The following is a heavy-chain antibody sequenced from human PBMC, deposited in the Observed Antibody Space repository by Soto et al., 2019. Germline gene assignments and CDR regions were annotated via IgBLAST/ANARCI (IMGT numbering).Heavy chain of an antibody. J-gene: IGHJ6*02. CDR2: ISSSSSYI. CDR3: ARSSYDYGDPHYYYYGMDV. CDR1: GFTFSSYS. Sequence: GGSLRLSCAASGFTFSSYSMNWVRQAPGKGLEWVSSISSSSSYIYYADSVKGRFTISRDNAKNSLYLQMNSLRAEDTAVYYCARSSYDYGDPHYYYYGMDVWGQGTTVTVSS. V-gene: IGHV3-21*01. D-gene: IGHD4-17*01.